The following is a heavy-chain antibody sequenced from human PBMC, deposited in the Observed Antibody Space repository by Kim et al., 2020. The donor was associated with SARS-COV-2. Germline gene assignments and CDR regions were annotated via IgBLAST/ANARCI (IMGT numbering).Heavy chain of an antibody. D-gene: IGHD2-2*01. CDR3: ARDGDCSSTGCLEAYDI. J-gene: IGHJ3*02. CDR2: IYYNGRT. Sequence: SETLSLTCTVSGGSVSSGSYYWSWIRQPPGKGLEWIASIYYNGRTKYNESLKSRVTISSDTSKNQFSLQLSSVTAADSAVYYCARDGDCSSTGCLEAYDIWGRGTMVSVSS. V-gene: IGHV4-61*01. CDR1: GGSVSSGSYY.